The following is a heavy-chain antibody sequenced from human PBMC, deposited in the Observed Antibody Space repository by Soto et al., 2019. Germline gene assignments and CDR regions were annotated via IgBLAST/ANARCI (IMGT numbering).Heavy chain of an antibody. Sequence: AXVKVSCKVSGYTLTELSMHWVLQAPGQRLEWMGWINAGNGNTKYSQKFQGRVTITRDTSASTAYMELSSLRSEDTAVYYCARVSSSWYLFDYWGQGTLVTVSS. CDR2: INAGNGNT. D-gene: IGHD6-13*01. CDR3: ARVSSSWYLFDY. CDR1: GYTLTELS. J-gene: IGHJ4*02. V-gene: IGHV1-3*01.